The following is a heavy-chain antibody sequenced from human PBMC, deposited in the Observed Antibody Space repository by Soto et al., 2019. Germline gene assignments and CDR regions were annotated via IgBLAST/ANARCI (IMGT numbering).Heavy chain of an antibody. J-gene: IGHJ4*02. D-gene: IGHD5-18*01. V-gene: IGHV3-48*03. CDR2: ISDDGASI. CDR3: ARENSVKAWLHHFDD. CDR1: GFSFSSFA. Sequence: GGSLRLSCEASGFSFSSFAMNWVRQSPGRGLEWVSYISDDGASIYYADSLKGRFTISRDNAKNSLSLQMNNLRAEDTAVYYCARENSVKAWLHHFDDWGLGTLVTVSS.